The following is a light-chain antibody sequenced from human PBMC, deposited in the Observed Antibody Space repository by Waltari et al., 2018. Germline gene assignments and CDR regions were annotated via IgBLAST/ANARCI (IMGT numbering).Light chain of an antibody. CDR2: GAS. V-gene: IGKV3-15*01. CDR1: QRVSSN. J-gene: IGKJ5*01. CDR3: QQYNNWPPSIT. Sequence: EILMTQSPATLSVSPGESVTLSCRASQRVSSNLAWYQQKSGQAPRLLIYGASTRATAVPARFSGSGSGTEFTLTISSLQSEDFAVYYCQQYNNWPPSITFGQGTRLEIK.